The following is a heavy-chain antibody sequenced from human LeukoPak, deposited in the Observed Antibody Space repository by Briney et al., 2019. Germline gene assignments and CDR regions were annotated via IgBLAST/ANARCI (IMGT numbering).Heavy chain of an antibody. V-gene: IGHV3-64*01. J-gene: IGHJ5*02. Sequence: GGSLRLSCAASGFTFSSYAMHWVRQAPGKGLEYVSAISSNGGSTYYANSVKGRFTISRDNSKNTLYLQMNSLRAGDTAVYYCARGSSSWNLFPFDPWGQGTLVTVSS. CDR1: GFTFSSYA. D-gene: IGHD6-13*01. CDR2: ISSNGGST. CDR3: ARGSSSWNLFPFDP.